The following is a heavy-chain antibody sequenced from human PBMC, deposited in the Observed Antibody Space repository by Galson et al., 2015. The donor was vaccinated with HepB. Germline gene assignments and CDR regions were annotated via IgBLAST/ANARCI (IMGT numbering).Heavy chain of an antibody. V-gene: IGHV3-23*01. CDR2: ISGSGGST. CDR3: AKDDYYDSGGSGSEFDY. D-gene: IGHD3-22*01. J-gene: IGHJ4*02. CDR1: GFTFSSYA. Sequence: SLRLSCAASGFTFSSYAMSWVRQTPGKGLEWVSAISGSGGSTYYADSVKGRFTISRDNSKNTLYLQMNSLRAEDTAVYYCAKDDYYDSGGSGSEFDYWGQGTLVTVSS.